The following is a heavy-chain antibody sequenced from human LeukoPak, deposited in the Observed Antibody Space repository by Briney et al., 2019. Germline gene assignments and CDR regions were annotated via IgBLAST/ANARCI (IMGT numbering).Heavy chain of an antibody. Sequence: GGSLRLSCAASGFTFSSYSMNWVRQAPGKGLEWVSSITSSSSYIYYADSVNGRFTISRDNAKKSLYLQMNNLRAEDTAVYYCASEATAASWGQGTLVTVSS. J-gene: IGHJ5*02. CDR1: GFTFSSYS. CDR3: ASEATAAS. D-gene: IGHD1-26*01. V-gene: IGHV3-21*01. CDR2: ITSSSSYI.